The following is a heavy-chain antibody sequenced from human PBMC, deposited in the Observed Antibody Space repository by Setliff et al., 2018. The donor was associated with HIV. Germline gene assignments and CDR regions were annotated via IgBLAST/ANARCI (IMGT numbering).Heavy chain of an antibody. D-gene: IGHD3-10*01. J-gene: IGHJ4*02. CDR3: ARGLNYYGSGSYLPLGY. Sequence: PSETLSLTCAVYGGSFNDYYWTWIRQPPGKGLEWIGEIDHSGSTKYHASLTRRVTISIDTSKNQISLKLSSVTAADTAVYYCARGLNYYGSGSYLPLGYWGQGTLVTVSS. CDR2: IDHSGST. CDR1: GGSFNDYY. V-gene: IGHV4-34*01.